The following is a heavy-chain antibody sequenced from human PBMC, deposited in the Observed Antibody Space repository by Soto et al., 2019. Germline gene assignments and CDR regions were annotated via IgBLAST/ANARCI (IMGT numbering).Heavy chain of an antibody. CDR3: ARGGYGPSCYH. CDR2: ISSTSSHT. Sequence: EVHLVESGGGLVEPGGSLRLSCAASRFTFSNYSMNWVRQAPGKGLEWVSSISSTSSHTYYADSVKGRFTISRDNAKSSLYLQMDSLRADDTAVYYCARGGYGPSCYHWGQGTLVTVSS. J-gene: IGHJ4*02. CDR1: RFTFSNYS. D-gene: IGHD5-18*01. V-gene: IGHV3-21*01.